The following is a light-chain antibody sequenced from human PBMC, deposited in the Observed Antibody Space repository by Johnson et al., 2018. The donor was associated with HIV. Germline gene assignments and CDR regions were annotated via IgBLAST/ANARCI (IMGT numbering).Light chain of an antibody. Sequence: QSVLTQPPSVSAAPGQKVTISCSGSSSNIGNIYVSWYQHLPGTAPKLLIYDNNNRSSGIPDRISGSKSGTSATLGITRLHPGDEADDYCGTWDSGLSAGNVFGTGTKVTVL. V-gene: IGLV1-51*01. CDR3: GTWDSGLSAGNV. CDR1: SSNIGNIY. CDR2: DNN. J-gene: IGLJ1*01.